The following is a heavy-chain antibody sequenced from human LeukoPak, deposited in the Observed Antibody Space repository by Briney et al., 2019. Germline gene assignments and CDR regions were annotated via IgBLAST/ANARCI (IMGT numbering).Heavy chain of an antibody. Sequence: ASVNVSCKSSGYTFTGYYMHWVRQAPGQGLEWMGWINPNSGGTNYAQKFQGRVTMTRDTSISTAYMELSRLRSDDTAVYYCAILEWPIDYWGQGTLVTVSS. CDR3: AILEWPIDY. CDR1: GYTFTGYY. CDR2: INPNSGGT. V-gene: IGHV1-2*02. J-gene: IGHJ4*02. D-gene: IGHD3-3*01.